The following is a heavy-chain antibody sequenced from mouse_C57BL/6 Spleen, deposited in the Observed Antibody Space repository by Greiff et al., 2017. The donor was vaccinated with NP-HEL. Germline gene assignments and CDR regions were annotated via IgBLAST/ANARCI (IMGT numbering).Heavy chain of an antibody. CDR1: GFNIKDYY. Sequence: VHVKQSGAELVKPGASVKLSCTASGFNIKDYYMHWVKQRTEQGLEWIGRIDPEDGETKYAPKFQGKATITADTSSNTAYLQLSSLTSEDTAVYYCATVRLPHYYAMDYWGQGTSVTVSS. J-gene: IGHJ4*01. D-gene: IGHD2-4*01. CDR3: ATVRLPHYYAMDY. CDR2: IDPEDGET. V-gene: IGHV14-2*01.